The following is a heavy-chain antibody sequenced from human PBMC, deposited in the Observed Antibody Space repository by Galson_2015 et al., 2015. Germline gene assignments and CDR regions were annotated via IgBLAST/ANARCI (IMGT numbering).Heavy chain of an antibody. Sequence: LRLSCAASGFTFRNYSMNWVRQAPGEGLEGGSYISRGSRTIYYADSVKGRFTISRDNAKNALYLQMNSLRDGDTAVYFRARDPTTAGYTSGWVDFWGQGTLVTVSS. J-gene: IGHJ4*02. D-gene: IGHD6-19*01. CDR1: GFTFRNYS. CDR2: ISRGSRTI. CDR3: ARDPTTAGYTSGWVDF. V-gene: IGHV3-48*02.